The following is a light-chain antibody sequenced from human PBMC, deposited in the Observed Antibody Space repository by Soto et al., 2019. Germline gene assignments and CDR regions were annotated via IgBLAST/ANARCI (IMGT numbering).Light chain of an antibody. CDR1: QSVTSNY. CDR2: DAS. Sequence: EIVLTQSPGTLSLSTGERATLSCRASQSVTSNYLAWYQQKPGQAPRLLIYDASNRATGIPDRFSGSGSGTDFTLTISRLEPEDSAVYYCQQYGSSRTFGQGTKVDVK. V-gene: IGKV3-20*01. CDR3: QQYGSSRT. J-gene: IGKJ1*01.